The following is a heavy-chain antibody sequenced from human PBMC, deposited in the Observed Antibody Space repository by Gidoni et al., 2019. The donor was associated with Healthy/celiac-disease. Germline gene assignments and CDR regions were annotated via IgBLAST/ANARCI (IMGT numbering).Heavy chain of an antibody. CDR3: AGGGSGGDGSSWYDFDY. CDR2: IIPIFGTA. Sequence: VQLVQSGAEVKKPGSSVKVSCKASGGTFSSYAISWVRQAPGPGLEWMGGIIPIFGTANYAQKFQGRVTITADESTSTAYMELSSLRSEDTAVYYCAGGGSGGDGSSWYDFDYWGQGTLVTVSS. D-gene: IGHD6-13*01. CDR1: GGTFSSYA. V-gene: IGHV1-69*01. J-gene: IGHJ4*02.